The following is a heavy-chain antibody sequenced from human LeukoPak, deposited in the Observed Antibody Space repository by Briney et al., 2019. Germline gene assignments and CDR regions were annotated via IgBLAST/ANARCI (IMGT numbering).Heavy chain of an antibody. V-gene: IGHV3-48*04. Sequence: PGGSLRLSCAASGFTFSTSPMNWVRQAPGKGLEWVSYISSSSGTIYYADSVKGRFTISRDNAENSLYLQMNSLRADDTAVYHCARGPGTGHYFDYWGQGALVTVSS. J-gene: IGHJ4*02. CDR3: ARGPGTGHYFDY. D-gene: IGHD2-8*02. CDR2: ISSSSGTI. CDR1: GFTFSTSP.